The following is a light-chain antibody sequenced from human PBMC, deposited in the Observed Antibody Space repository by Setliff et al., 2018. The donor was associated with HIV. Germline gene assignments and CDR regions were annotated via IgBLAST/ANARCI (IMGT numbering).Light chain of an antibody. CDR2: EVS. CDR1: SSDVGFYNY. CDR3: SSYTSSSTYV. J-gene: IGLJ1*01. Sequence: QSALTQPASVSGSPGQSATISCTGTSSDVGFYNYVSWYQQHPGKAPKLMIYEVSNRPSGVSDRFSGSKSGNTAALTISGLQAEDEADYYCSSYTSSSTYVFGTGTKVTVL. V-gene: IGLV2-14*01.